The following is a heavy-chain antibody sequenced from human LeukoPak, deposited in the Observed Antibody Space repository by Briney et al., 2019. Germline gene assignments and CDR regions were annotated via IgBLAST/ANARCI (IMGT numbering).Heavy chain of an antibody. Sequence: ASVKVSCKASGYTFTSYAMHWVRQAPGQRLEWVGWINAGNGNTKYSQEFQGRVTITRDTSASTAYMELSSLRSEDMAVYYCARSRTVNRGYYYYMDVWGKGTTVTVSS. CDR1: GYTFTSYA. J-gene: IGHJ6*03. CDR2: INAGNGNT. D-gene: IGHD4-17*01. V-gene: IGHV1-3*03. CDR3: ARSRTVNRGYYYYMDV.